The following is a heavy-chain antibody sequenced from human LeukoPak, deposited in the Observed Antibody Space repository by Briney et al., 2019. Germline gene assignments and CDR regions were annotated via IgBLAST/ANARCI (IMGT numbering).Heavy chain of an antibody. J-gene: IGHJ4*02. V-gene: IGHV5-51*01. CDR3: ARQSDFRLDY. D-gene: IGHD3-3*01. Sequence: GESLKISCKGSGYTFSSYWIGWVRQMPGKGLECMGIIYPGDSDTRYSPSLQGQVTISVDTSIGTAYLQCSSLTASDTAIYYCARQSDFRLDYWGQGTLVTVSS. CDR2: IYPGDSDT. CDR1: GYTFSSYW.